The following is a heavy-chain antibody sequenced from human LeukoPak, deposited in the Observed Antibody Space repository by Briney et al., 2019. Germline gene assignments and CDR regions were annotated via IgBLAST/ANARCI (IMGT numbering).Heavy chain of an antibody. CDR2: ISWDGGTT. D-gene: IGHD3-10*01. CDR3: AKDPMVRGVISNWFDP. J-gene: IGHJ5*02. Sequence: GGSLRLSCVAAGFTFDDYTIHWVRQAPGKGLEWVSLISWDGGTTYYADSVKGRFTISRDNSKNSLYLQMNSLRTEDTALYYCAKDPMVRGVISNWFDPWGQGTLVTVSS. CDR1: GFTFDDYT. V-gene: IGHV3-43*01.